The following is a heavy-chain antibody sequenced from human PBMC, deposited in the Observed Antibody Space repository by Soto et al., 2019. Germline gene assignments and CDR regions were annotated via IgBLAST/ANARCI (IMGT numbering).Heavy chain of an antibody. CDR2: INPSGGST. CDR1: GYTFTSYY. J-gene: IGHJ6*02. Sequence: ASVKVSCKASGYTFTSYYMHWVRQAPGQGLEWMGIINPSGGSTSYAQKFQGRVTMTRDTSTSTVYMELSSLRSDDTAVYYCARDLTSITMVRGVISSPLYYYYGMDVWGQGTTVTVSS. CDR3: ARDLTSITMVRGVISSPLYYYYGMDV. D-gene: IGHD3-10*01. V-gene: IGHV1-46*01.